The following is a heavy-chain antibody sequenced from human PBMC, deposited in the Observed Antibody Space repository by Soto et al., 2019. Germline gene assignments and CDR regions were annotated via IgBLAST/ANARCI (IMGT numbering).Heavy chain of an antibody. CDR2: IDTTGRTT. V-gene: IGHV3-74*01. D-gene: IGHD1-1*01. CDR1: GFTFNNFW. Sequence: GGSLRLSCAASGFTFNNFWMHWVRQVQGKGLVWVSRIDTTGRTTTYADSVKGRFTISRDNAKNKLYLQMDSLRAEDTAVYYCAREGPVQMTVVFDYWGQGTLVTVSS. J-gene: IGHJ4*02. CDR3: AREGPVQMTVVFDY.